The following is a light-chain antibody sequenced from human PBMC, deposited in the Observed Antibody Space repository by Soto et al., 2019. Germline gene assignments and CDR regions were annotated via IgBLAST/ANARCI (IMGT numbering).Light chain of an antibody. J-gene: IGKJ4*01. CDR1: QSVGSSY. V-gene: IGKV3-20*01. Sequence: EIVLTQSPGTLSLSPGEGATLSCRASQSVGSSYLAWYQQKPGQAPRLLIYGASSRATGIPDRFSGSGSGTDFTLTISRLEPEDFAVYYCQQDGSSPLTFGGGTKVDI. CDR3: QQDGSSPLT. CDR2: GAS.